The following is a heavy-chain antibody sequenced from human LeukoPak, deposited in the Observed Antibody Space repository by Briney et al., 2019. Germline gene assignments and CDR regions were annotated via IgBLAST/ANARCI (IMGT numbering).Heavy chain of an antibody. V-gene: IGHV3-21*01. J-gene: IGHJ4*02. CDR3: AIPGDGYNYYFDY. CDR1: GFTFSRYA. D-gene: IGHD5-24*01. CDR2: ITSSSTYI. Sequence: GGSLRLSCAASGFTFSRYAMNWVRQAPGKGLEWVSSITSSSTYIYYADSLKGRFTISRDNAKNSLYLQMNSLRAEDTAVYYCAIPGDGYNYYFDYWGQGTLVTVSS.